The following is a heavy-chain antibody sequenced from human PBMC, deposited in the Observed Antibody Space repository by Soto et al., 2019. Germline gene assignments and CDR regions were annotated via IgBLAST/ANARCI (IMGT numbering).Heavy chain of an antibody. J-gene: IGHJ6*02. CDR1: GFTFSSYG. CDR3: AREGYSSSWYYKVRCGMDV. V-gene: IGHV3-33*01. D-gene: IGHD6-13*01. Sequence: QVQLVESGGGGVQPGRSLRLSCAASGFTFSSYGMHWVRQAPGKGLEWVAGIWYDGSNKYYADSVKGRFTISRANSKNTLYMQMNSLRAEDTAVYYCAREGYSSSWYYKVRCGMDVWGQGTTVTVSS. CDR2: IWYDGSNK.